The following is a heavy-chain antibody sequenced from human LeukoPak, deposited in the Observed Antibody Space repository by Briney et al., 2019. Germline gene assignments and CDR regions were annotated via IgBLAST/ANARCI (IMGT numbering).Heavy chain of an antibody. CDR3: AREVRGYYFDY. Sequence: GGSLRLSRAASGVIVRSNYMSCVPQSPGNGREWVSVISSGGNTYYADPVKGRFTISRDISKNTLYLKVNGLRAEDTAVYYCAREVRGYYFDYWGQGTLVTVSS. CDR1: GVIVRSNY. CDR2: ISSGGNT. J-gene: IGHJ4*02. D-gene: IGHD3-22*01. V-gene: IGHV3-53*01.